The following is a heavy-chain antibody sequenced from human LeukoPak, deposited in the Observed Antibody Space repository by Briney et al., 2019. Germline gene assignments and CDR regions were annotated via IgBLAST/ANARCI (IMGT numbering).Heavy chain of an antibody. J-gene: IGHJ3*02. CDR2: TYYRSKWYN. CDR3: ARDSVAATPNFLRTDAFDI. D-gene: IGHD2-15*01. Sequence: SQTLSLTCAISGDSVSSNSAAWNWIRQSPSRGLEWLGRTYYRSKWYNDYAVSVKSRITINPDTSKNQFSLQLNSVTPEDTAVYYCARDSVAATPNFLRTDAFDIWGQGTMVTVSS. V-gene: IGHV6-1*01. CDR1: GDSVSSNSAA.